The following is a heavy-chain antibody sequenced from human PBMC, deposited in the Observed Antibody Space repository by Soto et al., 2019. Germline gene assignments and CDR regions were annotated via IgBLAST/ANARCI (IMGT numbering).Heavy chain of an antibody. CDR3: ARDTRYCIRTSCYSGYFDL. CDR2: IKQDGSEK. Sequence: EVQLVESGGGLVQPGGSLRLSCAASGFTFSSYWMSWVRQAPGKGLEWVANIKQDGSEKYYVDSVKGRFTITRDNAKNSLYLQMNSLRAEDTAVYYCARDTRYCIRTSCYSGYFDLWGRGTLVTVSS. V-gene: IGHV3-7*01. CDR1: GFTFSSYW. D-gene: IGHD2-2*01. J-gene: IGHJ2*01.